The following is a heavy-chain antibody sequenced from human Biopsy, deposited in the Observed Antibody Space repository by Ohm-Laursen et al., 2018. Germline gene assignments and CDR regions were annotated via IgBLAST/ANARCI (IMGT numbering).Heavy chain of an antibody. V-gene: IGHV4-39*07. Sequence: TLSLTCPVSGDSISSSTYYWGWIRQPPGKGLEWIGTIRNTYFRTSLKSRVTISVDTSKNHFSLRLRSVTPADTAIYYCARDRGYYSDRTVPGYFDLWGQGTLVIVSS. D-gene: IGHD3-22*01. CDR1: GDSISSSTYY. CDR2: IRNT. CDR3: ARDRGYYSDRTVPGYFDL. J-gene: IGHJ2*01.